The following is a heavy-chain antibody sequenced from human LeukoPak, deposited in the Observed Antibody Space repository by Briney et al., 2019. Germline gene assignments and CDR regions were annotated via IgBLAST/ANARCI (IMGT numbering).Heavy chain of an antibody. Sequence: GGSLRLSCAATGFTFSSYGMNWVRQAPGQGLEWVSSISNSGGSTYYANSVQGRFTISRDNSDNTLFLQMNSLRAEDTAVYYCAKLASETSVYSSSDYWGQGIPVTVSS. CDR2: ISNSGGST. V-gene: IGHV3-23*01. CDR3: AKLASETSVYSSSDY. CDR1: GFTFSSYG. D-gene: IGHD3-22*01. J-gene: IGHJ4*02.